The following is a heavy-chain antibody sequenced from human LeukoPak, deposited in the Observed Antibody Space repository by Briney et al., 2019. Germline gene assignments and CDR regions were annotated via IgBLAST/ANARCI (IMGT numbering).Heavy chain of an antibody. D-gene: IGHD3-10*01. Sequence: GGSLRLSCAASGFTFSSYGMHWVRQAPGKGLEWVAFIRSDGGNKYYADSVKGRFTISRDNSKNTLYLQMNSLRAEDTAVYYCAKSYLWFGELSHFDYWGQGTLVTVSS. CDR3: AKSYLWFGELSHFDY. J-gene: IGHJ4*02. CDR2: IRSDGGNK. V-gene: IGHV3-30*02. CDR1: GFTFSSYG.